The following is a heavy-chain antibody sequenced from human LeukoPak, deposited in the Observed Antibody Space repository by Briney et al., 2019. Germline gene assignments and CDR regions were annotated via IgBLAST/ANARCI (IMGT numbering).Heavy chain of an antibody. CDR1: GFTFSSYA. CDR3: ARHGSSSFFDR. CDR2: ISYDGSNK. J-gene: IGHJ5*02. Sequence: GGSLRLSCSASGFTFSSYAMHWVRQAPGKGLEWVAVISYDGSNKYYADSVKGRFTISRDNAKNSLYLQMNSLRAEDTAVYYCARHGSSSFFDRWGQGTLVTVSS. V-gene: IGHV3-30*04. D-gene: IGHD6-13*01.